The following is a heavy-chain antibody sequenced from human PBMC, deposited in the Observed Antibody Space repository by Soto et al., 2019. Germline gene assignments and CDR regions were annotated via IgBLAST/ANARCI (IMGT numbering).Heavy chain of an antibody. V-gene: IGHV1-8*01. CDR1: GYTCPTYD. D-gene: IGHD6-19*01. CDR3: ARGGSGWAPDY. Sequence: ASVNVSCKASGYTCPTYDINWLRQATGQGLEWVGWVNPNSGTTGYAQKFQGRVTMTRNTAITTAYMELSSLRAEDTAVYYCARGGSGWAPDYWGQGTLVTVLL. CDR2: VNPNSGTT. J-gene: IGHJ4*02.